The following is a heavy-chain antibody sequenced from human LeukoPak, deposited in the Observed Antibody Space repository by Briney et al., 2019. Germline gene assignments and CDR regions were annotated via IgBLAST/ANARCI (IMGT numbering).Heavy chain of an antibody. CDR3: ARVLDWGGALNPDYYYYYMDV. Sequence: GGSLRLSCAASGFTFDDYGMSWVRQAPGKGLEWVSGINWNGGSTGYADSVKGRFTISRDNAKNSLYLQMNSLRAEDTALYYCARVLDWGGALNPDYYYYYMDVWGKGTTVTVSS. V-gene: IGHV3-20*04. CDR1: GFTFDDYG. CDR2: INWNGGST. D-gene: IGHD3-9*01. J-gene: IGHJ6*03.